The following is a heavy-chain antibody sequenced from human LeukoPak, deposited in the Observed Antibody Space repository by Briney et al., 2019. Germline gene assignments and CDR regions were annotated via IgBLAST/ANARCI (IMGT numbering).Heavy chain of an antibody. Sequence: ASVKVSCXTSGYTFSTYYMHWVRLAPRQGLEWLGIIHPTDGSTSYTQKIQGRVTMTGDTATGTVYLELSSLRSEDTAVYWCARANGGGLDYWGQGTLITVSS. J-gene: IGHJ4*02. D-gene: IGHD3-10*01. CDR2: IHPTDGST. V-gene: IGHV1-46*01. CDR3: ARANGGGLDY. CDR1: GYTFSTYY.